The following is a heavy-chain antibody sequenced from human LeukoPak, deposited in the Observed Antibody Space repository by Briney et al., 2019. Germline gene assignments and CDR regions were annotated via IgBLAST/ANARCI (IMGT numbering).Heavy chain of an antibody. CDR3: AKWAGSGEPTKRYFGPFDF. D-gene: IGHD1-14*01. CDR2: ISGDGGGT. CDR1: GFTFSNWA. V-gene: IGHV3-23*01. J-gene: IGHJ4*02. Sequence: GGSLRLSCAASGFTFSNWAITWVGQAPGMGLEWVSSISGDGGGTYYADSVKGRFTVSRDNSKNTLYLEINRLRVEDTAVYYWAKWAGSGEPTKRYFGPFDFWGQGTLVTVSS.